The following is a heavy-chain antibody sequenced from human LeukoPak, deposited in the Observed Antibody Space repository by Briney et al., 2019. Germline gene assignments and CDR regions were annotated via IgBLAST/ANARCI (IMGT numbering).Heavy chain of an antibody. CDR1: GGSISSYY. D-gene: IGHD3-3*01. J-gene: IGHJ5*02. V-gene: IGHV4-59*01. Sequence: PSETLSLTCTASGGSISSYYWSWIRQPPGKGLECIGYIYNSGSTNYNPSLKSRVSISVDTSKNQFSLKLSSVTAADTAVYYCARVYYDFWSGHNWFDPWGQGTLVTVSS. CDR3: ARVYYDFWSGHNWFDP. CDR2: IYNSGST.